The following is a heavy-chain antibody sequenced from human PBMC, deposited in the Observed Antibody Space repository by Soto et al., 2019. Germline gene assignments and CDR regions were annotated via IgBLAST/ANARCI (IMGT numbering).Heavy chain of an antibody. CDR3: ARDTSNYFDF. CDR1: WYTFNTYY. CDR2: ISTYNGNT. V-gene: IGHV1-18*01. Sequence: ASVKVSCKTSWYTFNTYYMSWLRQAPGQGLEWIGWISTYNGNTNYVPKFQGRITMTTDTSTSTAYMELRRLRSDDTAPYFCARDTSNYFDFWGQGTPVTVSS. J-gene: IGHJ4*02. D-gene: IGHD2-2*01.